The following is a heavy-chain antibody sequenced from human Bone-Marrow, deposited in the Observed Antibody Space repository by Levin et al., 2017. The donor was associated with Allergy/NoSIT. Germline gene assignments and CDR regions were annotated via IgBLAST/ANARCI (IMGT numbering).Heavy chain of an antibody. CDR3: ARGGGDYNPFDY. V-gene: IGHV3-53*01. D-gene: IGHD3-10*01. Sequence: GESLKISCVVSGFTASNHYMSWVRQAPGKGLEWVSVIYSGGNTYYADSVKGRFTLSRDNSKNTLYLQMNSLRAEDTAVYYCARGGGDYNPFDYWGQGTLVTVSS. J-gene: IGHJ4*02. CDR2: IYSGGNT. CDR1: GFTASNHY.